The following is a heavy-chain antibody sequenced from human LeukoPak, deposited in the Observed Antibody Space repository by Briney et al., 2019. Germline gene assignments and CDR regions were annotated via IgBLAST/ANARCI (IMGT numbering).Heavy chain of an antibody. Sequence: SQTLSLTCAISGDSVSSNSAAWNWIRQSPSRGLEWLGRTYYRSKWYNDYAVSVKSRITINPDTSKNQLSLQLNSVTPEDTAVYYCARGTLLKGYSPLYNWFDPWGQGTLVTVSS. V-gene: IGHV6-1*01. CDR2: TYYRSKWYN. CDR3: ARGTLLKGYSPLYNWFDP. CDR1: GDSVSSNSAA. J-gene: IGHJ5*02. D-gene: IGHD6-13*01.